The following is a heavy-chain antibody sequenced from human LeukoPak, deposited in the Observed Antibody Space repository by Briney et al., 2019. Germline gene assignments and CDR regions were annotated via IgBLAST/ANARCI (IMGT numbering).Heavy chain of an antibody. CDR3: ARSTAAGEFFDY. V-gene: IGHV4-4*07. Sequence: SETLSLTCTVSGGSISSYYWSWIRQPAGKGLEWIGHIYTGGSTNYNPSLKSRVTMSVDTSKNQFSLKLSSVTAADTAVYYCARSTAAGEFFDYWGQGTLVTVSS. J-gene: IGHJ4*02. CDR1: GGSISSYY. D-gene: IGHD6-13*01. CDR2: IYTGGST.